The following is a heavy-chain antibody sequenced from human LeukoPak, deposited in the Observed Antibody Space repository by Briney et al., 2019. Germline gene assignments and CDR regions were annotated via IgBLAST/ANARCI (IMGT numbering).Heavy chain of an antibody. CDR1: GFTFSNYD. CDR3: ARAIFNWGRYYFDF. Sequence: GGSLRLSCAASGFTFSNYDMHWVRQPTGKGLEWVSGISTAGDTYYPGSVKGRFTISRENAKNSFYLQMNSLSAGDTAVYYCARAIFNWGRYYFDFWGQGTLVTVSS. V-gene: IGHV3-13*04. D-gene: IGHD7-27*01. CDR2: ISTAGDT. J-gene: IGHJ4*02.